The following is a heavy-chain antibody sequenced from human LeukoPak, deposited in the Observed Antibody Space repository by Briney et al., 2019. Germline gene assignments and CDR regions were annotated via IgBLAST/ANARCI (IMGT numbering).Heavy chain of an antibody. CDR2: IYTSWSA. Sequence: PSETLSLTCTVSGGSISSYYWTWIRQPAGQGLELIGRIYTSWSANYNPSLKSRVTISLDTAKNQFSLTLSFVTVAATDVYYCSSPFTDGGYWGQGTLVTVSS. CDR1: GGSISSYY. D-gene: IGHD5-24*01. V-gene: IGHV4-4*07. J-gene: IGHJ4*02. CDR3: SSPFTDGGY.